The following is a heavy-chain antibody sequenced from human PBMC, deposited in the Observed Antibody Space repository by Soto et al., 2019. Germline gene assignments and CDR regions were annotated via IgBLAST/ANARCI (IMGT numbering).Heavy chain of an antibody. J-gene: IGHJ6*02. D-gene: IGHD3-16*01. Sequence: QVQLVQSEAEVKKPGSSVRVSCKASGTIFSSYTISWVRQAPGQGLEWMGRIIPILGETNSAQKFQDRVTLTADKSTNTAYMELNSLRLEDTAVYYCARGLGGRMDDWGQRTTVTVSS. CDR2: IIPILGET. CDR3: ARGLGGRMDD. V-gene: IGHV1-69*08. CDR1: GTIFSSYT.